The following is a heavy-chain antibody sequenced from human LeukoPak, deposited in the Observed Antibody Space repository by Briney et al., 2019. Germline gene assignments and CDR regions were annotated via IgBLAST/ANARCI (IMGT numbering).Heavy chain of an antibody. CDR3: ARVGTTMILNWFDH. CDR1: GYTFTSYG. J-gene: IGHJ5*02. Sequence: ASVTVSCTASGYTFTSYGISWVRQAPGQGLEWMGWISAYNGNTNYAQKLQGRVTMTTDTSTSTAYMELRSLRSDDTAVYYCARVGTTMILNWFDHWGQGTLVTVSS. D-gene: IGHD3-22*01. V-gene: IGHV1-18*01. CDR2: ISAYNGNT.